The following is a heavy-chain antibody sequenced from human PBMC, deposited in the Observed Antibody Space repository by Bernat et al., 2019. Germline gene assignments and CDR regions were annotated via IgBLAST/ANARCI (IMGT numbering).Heavy chain of an antibody. CDR3: ARSYGDYRKSGSDDAFDI. CDR1: GFMFNIYA. V-gene: IGHV3-33*03. D-gene: IGHD4-17*01. Sequence: QVQLVESGGGVVQPGRSLRLSCAASGFMFNIYAMHWVRQAPGMGLEWVAVIWYDGSHKFYADSVKGRFTISRDNSKNTLYMKMNSLRDDDTALYYCARSYGDYRKSGSDDAFDIWGQGTMVTVS. J-gene: IGHJ3*02. CDR2: IWYDGSHK.